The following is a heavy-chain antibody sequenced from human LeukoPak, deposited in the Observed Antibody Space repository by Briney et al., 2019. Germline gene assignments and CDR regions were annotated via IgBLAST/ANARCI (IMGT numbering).Heavy chain of an antibody. CDR2: SNPNSGGT. Sequence: GASVKDSCKASAYTFTGNYMHWGRQAPGQGREWMGWSNPNSGGTNYAQKFQGRVTITRDTSISTAYMELSRLRSDDTAVYYCARLFSSWYEEGRYYYYYGMDVWGQGTAVTVSS. D-gene: IGHD6-13*01. J-gene: IGHJ6*02. CDR3: ARLFSSWYEEGRYYYYYGMDV. V-gene: IGHV1-2*02. CDR1: AYTFTGNY.